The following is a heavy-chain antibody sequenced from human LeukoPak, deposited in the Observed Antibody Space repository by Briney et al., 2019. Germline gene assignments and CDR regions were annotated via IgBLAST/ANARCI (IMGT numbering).Heavy chain of an antibody. CDR2: TYYRSQWYN. Sequence: PSQTLSLTCAISGDSVSGNSATWNWIRQSPSRGLEWLGRTYYRSQWYNDCAVSVKSPITINPDTSKNHFSLHLNSVTPEDTAVYYCARERQDGFDIWGQGTMVTVSS. V-gene: IGHV6-1*01. CDR3: ARERQDGFDI. J-gene: IGHJ3*02. CDR1: GDSVSGNSAT.